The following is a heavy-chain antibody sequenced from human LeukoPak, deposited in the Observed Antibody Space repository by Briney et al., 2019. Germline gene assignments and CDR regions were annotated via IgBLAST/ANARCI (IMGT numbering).Heavy chain of an antibody. CDR1: GFTFSVYW. CDR2: IRQDGGEK. J-gene: IGHJ4*02. Sequence: GGSLRLSCVTSGFTFSVYWMSWVRQAPGNGLEWVANIRQDGGEKWYMDSVKGRFTISRDNANNSLYLKLDNLRAEDSGIYYCARDRGADRFDYWGQGTQVTVSS. V-gene: IGHV3-7*03. CDR3: ARDRGADRFDY. D-gene: IGHD3-10*01.